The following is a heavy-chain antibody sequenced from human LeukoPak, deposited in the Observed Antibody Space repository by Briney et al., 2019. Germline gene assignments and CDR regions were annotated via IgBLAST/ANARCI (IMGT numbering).Heavy chain of an antibody. CDR3: ARDRRVVPAAQSGAFDI. V-gene: IGHV1-69*05. D-gene: IGHD2-2*01. CDR2: IIPIFGTA. Sequence: SVKVSCKASGGTFSSYAISWVRQAPGQGLEWMGGIIPIFGTANYVQKFQGRVTITTDESTSTAYMELSSLRSEDTAVYYCARDRRVVPAAQSGAFDIWGQGTMVTVSS. J-gene: IGHJ3*02. CDR1: GGTFSSYA.